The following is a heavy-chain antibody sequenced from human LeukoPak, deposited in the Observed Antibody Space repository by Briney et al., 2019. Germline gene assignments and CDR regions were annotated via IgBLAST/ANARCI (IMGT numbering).Heavy chain of an antibody. CDR2: ISGSGGCT. V-gene: IGHV3-23*01. CDR3: AKDLAGVRRAEYFQH. J-gene: IGHJ1*01. Sequence: PGGSLRLSCAASGFTFSSYAMSWVRQAPGKGLEWVSAISGSGGCTYYADSVKGRFTISRDNSKNTLYLQMNSLRAEDTAVYYCAKDLAGVRRAEYFQHWGQGTLVTVSS. D-gene: IGHD6-19*01. CDR1: GFTFSSYA.